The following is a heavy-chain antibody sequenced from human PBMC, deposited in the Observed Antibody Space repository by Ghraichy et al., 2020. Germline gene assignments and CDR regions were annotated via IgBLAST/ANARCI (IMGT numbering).Heavy chain of an antibody. D-gene: IGHD2-15*01. CDR2: ISSSGSTI. V-gene: IGHV3-11*01. CDR1: GFTFSDYY. J-gene: IGHJ6*02. CDR3: ARDARGYCSGGSCPPTGDPALNYYYGMDV. Sequence: GGSLRLSCAASGFTFSDYYMSWIRQAPGKGLEWVSYISSSGSTIYYADSVKGRFTISRDNAKNSLYLQMNSLRAEDTAVYYCARDARGYCSGGSCPPTGDPALNYYYGMDVWGQGTTVTVSS.